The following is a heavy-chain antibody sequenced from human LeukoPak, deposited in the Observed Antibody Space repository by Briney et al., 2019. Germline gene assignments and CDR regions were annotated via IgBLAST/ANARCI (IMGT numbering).Heavy chain of an antibody. V-gene: IGHV4-39*01. CDR2: IYYTGTT. CDR3: AQSLGSSNWIGNWFHP. D-gene: IGHD6-13*01. J-gene: IGHJ5*02. Sequence: SETLSLTCTVSGGSISSSSHSWGWICQPPGKGLEWTGSIYYTGTTYYNPSLKSRVTISVDTSKNQFSLKLNSVTAADTAVYYCAQSLGSSNWIGNWFHPWGQGTLVTVSS. CDR1: GGSISSSSHS.